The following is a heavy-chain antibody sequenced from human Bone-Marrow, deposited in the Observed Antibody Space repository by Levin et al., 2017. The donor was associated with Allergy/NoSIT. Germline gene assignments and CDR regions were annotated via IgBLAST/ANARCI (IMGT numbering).Heavy chain of an antibody. J-gene: IGHJ4*02. CDR2: ISYDGSNR. CDR1: GFTFGNFG. Sequence: GGSLRLSCAASGFTFGNFGMHWVRQPPGKGLEWVALISYDGSNRHYADSVKGRFTISRDDSKNTLFLNMDTLRPEDTAIYYCAKQFLPSGYLYGWGQGTPVTVSS. V-gene: IGHV3-30*18. CDR3: AKQFLPSGYLYG. D-gene: IGHD5-12*01.